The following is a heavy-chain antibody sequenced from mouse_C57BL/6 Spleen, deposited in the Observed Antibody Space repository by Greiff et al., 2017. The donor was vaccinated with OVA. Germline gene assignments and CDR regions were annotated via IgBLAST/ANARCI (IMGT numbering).Heavy chain of an antibody. Sequence: QVQLQQSGAELVKPGASVKISCKASGYAFSSYWMNWVKQRPGKGLEWIGQIYPGDGDTNYNGKFKGKATLTADKSSSTAYMQLSSLTSEDSAVYFCARERDYDDLYYAMDYWGQGTSVTVSS. V-gene: IGHV1-80*01. D-gene: IGHD2-4*01. J-gene: IGHJ4*01. CDR3: ARERDYDDLYYAMDY. CDR2: IYPGDGDT. CDR1: GYAFSSYW.